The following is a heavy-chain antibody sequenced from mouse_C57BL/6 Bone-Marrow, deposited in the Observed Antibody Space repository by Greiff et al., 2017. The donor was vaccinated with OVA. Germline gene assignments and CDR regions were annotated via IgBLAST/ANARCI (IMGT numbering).Heavy chain of an antibody. CDR2: INPSTGGT. V-gene: IGHV1-42*01. J-gene: IGHJ4*01. CDR3: ANIYYDYDRDYAMDY. Sequence: VQLKESGPELVKPGASVKISCKASGYSFTGYYMNWVKQSPEKSLEWIGEINPSTGGTTYNQKFKAKATLTVDKSSSTAYMQLKSLTSEDSAVYYCANIYYDYDRDYAMDYWGQGTSVTVSS. CDR1: GYSFTGYY. D-gene: IGHD2-4*01.